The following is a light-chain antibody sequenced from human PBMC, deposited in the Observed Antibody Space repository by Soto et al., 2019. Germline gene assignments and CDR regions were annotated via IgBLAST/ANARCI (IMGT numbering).Light chain of an antibody. J-gene: IGLJ2*01. CDR1: ASNIGSNF. Sequence: QSVLTQPTSASGPPGQRVTISCSGRASNIGSNFVSWYQVVPGTAPKLLIYTNSHRPSGVPDRFSGSRSGTSASLDISGLQSDDEADYFCATWYDNVKGPVFGGGTKVTVL. CDR3: ATWYDNVKGPV. V-gene: IGLV1-44*01. CDR2: TNS.